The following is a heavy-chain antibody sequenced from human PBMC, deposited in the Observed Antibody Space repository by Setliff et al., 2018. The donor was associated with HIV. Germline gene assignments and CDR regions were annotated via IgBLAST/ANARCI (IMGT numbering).Heavy chain of an antibody. V-gene: IGHV3-11*04. D-gene: IGHD3-3*01. CDR2: ISSSGITM. CDR3: ARDPGYGPFGVLTRKGPGYYYYYMDV. J-gene: IGHJ6*03. Sequence: PGGSLRLSCAASGFTFRDYYMSWIRQAPGKGLEWVSYISSSGITMYYADSVKGRFTISRDNAKNSLYLQMNSLRAEDTAVYYCARDPGYGPFGVLTRKGPGYYYYYMDVWGKGTTVTVSS. CDR1: GFTFRDYY.